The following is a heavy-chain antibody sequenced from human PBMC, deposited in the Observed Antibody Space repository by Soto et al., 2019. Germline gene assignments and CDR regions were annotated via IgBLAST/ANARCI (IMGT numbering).Heavy chain of an antibody. CDR1: GFPFSNFD. Sequence: EVQLVESGGGLVKPGGSLRLSCAASGFPFSNFDMNWFRQAPGKGLEWVSSITSNSIYIYYADSVKGRFTVSRDNAKNSLYLQMDSLRAEDTAVYYCARDLSGGNYYYHGLDVWGQGTTVTVSS. J-gene: IGHJ6*02. D-gene: IGHD1-1*01. CDR2: ITSNSIYI. CDR3: ARDLSGGNYYYHGLDV. V-gene: IGHV3-21*01.